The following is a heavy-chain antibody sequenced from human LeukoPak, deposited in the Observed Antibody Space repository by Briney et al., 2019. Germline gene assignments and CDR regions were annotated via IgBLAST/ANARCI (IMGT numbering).Heavy chain of an antibody. CDR3: ARDWGYCSSTSCHVFDY. CDR1: GFTLSSNY. J-gene: IGHJ4*02. Sequence: GGSLGLSCAASGFTLSSNYMSWVLHAPGKGLEWVSVIYSGDHTDYADSVKGRFTISRDKSKNTLYLQMNSLRAEDTGVYYCARDWGYCSSTSCHVFDYWGQGTLVTVSS. CDR2: IYSGDHT. V-gene: IGHV3-53*01. D-gene: IGHD2-2*01.